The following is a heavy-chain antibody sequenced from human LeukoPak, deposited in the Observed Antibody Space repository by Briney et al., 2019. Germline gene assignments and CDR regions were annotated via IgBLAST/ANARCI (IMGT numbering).Heavy chain of an antibody. D-gene: IGHD2-2*01. CDR3: ARLRCTSTSCFPDY. Sequence: GGSLRLSCAASGFTFSSYAMSWAGSSPEKGLEWVSGISGSGLAFYANFVKGRFTISRDNSKNTLYLQMNSLRAEDTAIHHCARLRCTSTSCFPDYWGQGTLVTVSS. V-gene: IGHV3-23*01. CDR1: GFTFSSYA. J-gene: IGHJ4*02. CDR2: ISGSGLA.